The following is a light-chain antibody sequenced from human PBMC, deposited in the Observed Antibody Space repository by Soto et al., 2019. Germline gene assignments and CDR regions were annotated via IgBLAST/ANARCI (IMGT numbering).Light chain of an antibody. J-gene: IGLJ1*01. CDR2: TDD. V-gene: IGLV1-44*01. CDR1: SSNIGSNT. Sequence: QSVLTQPPSASGTPGQRVTISCSGSSSNIGSNTVNWYQHLPGTAPKLLIFTDDQRPSGVPDRFSGSKSGTSASLAIGGLQSQDEADYYCAAWDDSLSSYVFGPGTKVTAL. CDR3: AAWDDSLSSYV.